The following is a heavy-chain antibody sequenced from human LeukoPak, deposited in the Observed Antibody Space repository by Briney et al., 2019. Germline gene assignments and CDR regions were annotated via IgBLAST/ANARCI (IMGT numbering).Heavy chain of an antibody. V-gene: IGHV3-23*01. D-gene: IGHD1-26*01. Sequence: GGSLRLSCAASGFTLTNYAMSWVRQPPGQGLEWVSAISGSGGSTFYADSVKGRFTISRDSSENTMYLQMNSLRVEDTAVYYCAKDRRYSGRYHFDHWGQGSLVTVSS. J-gene: IGHJ4*02. CDR3: AKDRRYSGRYHFDH. CDR1: GFTLTNYA. CDR2: ISGSGGST.